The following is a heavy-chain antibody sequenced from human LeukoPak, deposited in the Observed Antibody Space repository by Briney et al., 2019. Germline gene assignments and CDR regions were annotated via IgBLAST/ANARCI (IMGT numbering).Heavy chain of an antibody. CDR1: EFTVSSKY. J-gene: IGHJ3*02. Sequence: GGSLRLSRAASEFTVSSKYMSWVRQAPGKGLEWVSVIYSGGSTYYADSVKGRFTISRDNSKDTLYLQMNSLRAEDTAVYYCARDWRSAFDIWGQGTMVTVSS. CDR3: ARDWRSAFDI. D-gene: IGHD2-21*01. V-gene: IGHV3-66*02. CDR2: IYSGGST.